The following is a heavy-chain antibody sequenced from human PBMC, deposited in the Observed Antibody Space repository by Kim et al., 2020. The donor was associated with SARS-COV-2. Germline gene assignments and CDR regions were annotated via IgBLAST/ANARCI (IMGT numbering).Heavy chain of an antibody. CDR3: ARVVAGSWFDP. J-gene: IGHJ5*02. D-gene: IGHD5-12*01. V-gene: IGHV4-30-2*01. CDR2: T. Sequence: TTHSPSRKSRVTISVDRSKNQFSLKLSSVTAADTAVYYCARVVAGSWFDPWGQGTLVTVSS.